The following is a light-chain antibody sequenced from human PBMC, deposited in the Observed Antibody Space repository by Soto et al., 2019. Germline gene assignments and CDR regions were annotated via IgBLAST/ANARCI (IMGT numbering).Light chain of an antibody. CDR3: QQFSSWPPT. CDR1: QSVSSF. CDR2: DAS. Sequence: EIVLTQSPATLSLSPGERATLSCRASQSVSSFLAWCQQKPGQAPRLLIYDASNRATGIPARFSGSGSGTDFTLTISSLEPDDFAVYYCQQFSSWPPTFGLGTKV. J-gene: IGKJ1*01. V-gene: IGKV3-11*01.